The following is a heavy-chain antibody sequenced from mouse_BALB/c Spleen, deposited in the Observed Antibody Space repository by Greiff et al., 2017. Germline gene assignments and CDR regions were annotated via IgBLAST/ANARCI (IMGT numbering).Heavy chain of an antibody. Sequence: VQLKESGPGLVKPSQSLSLTCTVTGYSITSDYAWNWIRQFPGNKLEWMGYISYSGSTSYNPSLKSRISITRDTSKNQFFLQLNSVTTEDTATYYCARDTTAFAYWGQGTLVTVSA. CDR1: GYSITSDYA. D-gene: IGHD1-2*01. CDR3: ARDTTAFAY. V-gene: IGHV3-2*02. J-gene: IGHJ3*01. CDR2: ISYSGST.